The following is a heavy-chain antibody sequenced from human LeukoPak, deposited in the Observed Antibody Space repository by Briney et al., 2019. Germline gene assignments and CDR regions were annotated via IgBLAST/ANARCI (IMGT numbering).Heavy chain of an antibody. D-gene: IGHD6-19*01. CDR2: ISGTGGNT. J-gene: IGHJ4*02. CDR1: GFTFINYA. CDR3: ALGGRHSSGFYYFDY. V-gene: IGHV3-23*01. Sequence: GGSLRLSCAASGFTFINYAISWVRQAPGKGLEWVSTISGTGGNTYYADYVKGRFTISRDNSKSMLYLQMNGLRVEDTAVYFCALGGRHSSGFYYFDYWGQGTLVTVSS.